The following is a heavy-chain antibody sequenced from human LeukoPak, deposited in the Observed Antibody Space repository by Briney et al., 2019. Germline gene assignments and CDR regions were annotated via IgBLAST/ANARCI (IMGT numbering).Heavy chain of an antibody. J-gene: IGHJ4*02. D-gene: IGHD3-10*01. CDR2: IYHSGST. CDR1: GYSISSGYY. CDR3: ASPGSGSPFDY. Sequence: SETLSLTCTVSGYSISSGYYWGWIRQPPGQGLEWIGSIYHSGSTYYNPSLKSRVTISVDTSKNQFSLKLSSVTAADTAVYYCASPGSGSPFDYWGQGTLVTVSS. V-gene: IGHV4-38-2*02.